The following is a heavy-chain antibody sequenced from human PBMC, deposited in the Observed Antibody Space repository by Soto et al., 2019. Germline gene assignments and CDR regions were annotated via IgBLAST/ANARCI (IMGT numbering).Heavy chain of an antibody. CDR2: IWYDGSNE. CDR1: GFIFSSYG. J-gene: IGHJ6*02. CDR3: ARDQLTRVAHYYGMHV. V-gene: IGHV3-33*01. Sequence: QVQLVESGGGVVQPGRSLRLSCAASGFIFSSYGMHWVCQNPGKGLEWVAVIWYDGSNEYYADSVKGRFTISRDNSKNTLYLQMNSLRAEDTAVYYCARDQLTRVAHYYGMHVWGQGTTVTVSS. D-gene: IGHD1-1*01.